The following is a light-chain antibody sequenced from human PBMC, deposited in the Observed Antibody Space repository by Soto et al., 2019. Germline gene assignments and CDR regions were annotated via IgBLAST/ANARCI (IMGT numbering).Light chain of an antibody. CDR2: GAS. CDR3: QQYTNWPLIA. Sequence: EIVLNQSPGALSFSPEERTTLSCRAIQSVSSSYLAWYQQKPGQAPRLLIYGASSRATGIPDRFSGSGSGTEFTLTICSLQSEDFAVYYCQQYTNWPLIAIGQGTRLEIK. J-gene: IGKJ5*01. CDR1: QSVSSSY. V-gene: IGKV3-20*01.